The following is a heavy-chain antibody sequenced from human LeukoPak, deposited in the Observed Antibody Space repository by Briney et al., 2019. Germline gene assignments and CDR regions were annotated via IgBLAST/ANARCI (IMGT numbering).Heavy chain of an antibody. CDR2: IIPILGIA. CDR1: GGTFSSYA. CDR3: ARDRYGDYYWYFDL. D-gene: IGHD4-17*01. Sequence: ASVKVSCKASGGTFSSYAISWVRQAPGQGLEWMGRIIPILGIANYAQKFQGRVTITADKSTSTAYMELSSLRSEDTAVYYCARDRYGDYYWYFDLWGRGTLVTVS. V-gene: IGHV1-69*04. J-gene: IGHJ2*01.